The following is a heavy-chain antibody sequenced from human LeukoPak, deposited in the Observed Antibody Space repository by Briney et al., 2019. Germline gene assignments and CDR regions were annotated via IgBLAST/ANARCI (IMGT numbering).Heavy chain of an antibody. V-gene: IGHV1-2*02. CDR1: GYTFTDYY. CDR3: ARVGYSYGSYDY. Sequence: GASAKVSCKASGYTFTDYYMHWVRQAPGQGLEWMGWINPNSGGTNYAQKFQGRVTMTRDTSISTAYMELSRLRSDDTAVYYCARVGYSYGSYDYWGQGTLVTVSS. D-gene: IGHD5-18*01. CDR2: INPNSGGT. J-gene: IGHJ4*02.